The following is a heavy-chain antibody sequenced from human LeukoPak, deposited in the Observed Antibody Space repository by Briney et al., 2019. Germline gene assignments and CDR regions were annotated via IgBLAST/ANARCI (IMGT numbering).Heavy chain of an antibody. CDR1: GFTFSSYW. D-gene: IGHD6-6*01. CDR3: VRDQARGAFDI. J-gene: IGHJ3*02. Sequence: GGSLRLSCAASGFTFSSYWMHWVRQAPGKGLVWVSRIKSDGSNTNYADSVKGRFTISRDNSKNTLYLKMNSLRAEETAVYYCVRDQARGAFDIWGQGTMVTVSS. V-gene: IGHV3-74*01. CDR2: IKSDGSNT.